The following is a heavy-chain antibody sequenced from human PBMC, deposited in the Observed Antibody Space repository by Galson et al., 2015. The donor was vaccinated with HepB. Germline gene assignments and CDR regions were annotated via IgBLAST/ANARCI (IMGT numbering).Heavy chain of an antibody. J-gene: IGHJ3*01. Sequence: TLSLTCTVSGGSISNGGYYWNWIRQRPGKGLEWIGYIYYRGNTHFNPSLPSLKSRVTISIDTSKDQFSLNLSSVTAADTAVYFCTRGGLTHYTSTGFYYGNFDVWGQGSLVAISS. CDR1: GGSISNGGYY. CDR3: TRGGLTHYTSTGFYYGNFDV. D-gene: IGHD3-22*01. CDR2: IYYRGNT. V-gene: IGHV4-31*03.